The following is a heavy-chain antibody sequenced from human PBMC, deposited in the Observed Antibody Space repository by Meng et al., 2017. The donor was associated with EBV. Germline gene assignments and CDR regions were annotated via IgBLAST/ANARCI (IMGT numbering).Heavy chain of an antibody. CDR2: INTNTGNP. Sequence: VQVVQSGSWLKRPGASGKVPCKASGYTFTSYAMNWVRQAPGQGLEWMGWINTNTGNPTYAQGFTGRFVFSLDTSVSTAYLQISSLKAEDTAVYYCARDPRGAAAMFASFDYWGQGTLVTVSS. CDR1: GYTFTSYA. D-gene: IGHD2-2*01. V-gene: IGHV7-4-1*02. CDR3: ARDPRGAAAMFASFDY. J-gene: IGHJ4*02.